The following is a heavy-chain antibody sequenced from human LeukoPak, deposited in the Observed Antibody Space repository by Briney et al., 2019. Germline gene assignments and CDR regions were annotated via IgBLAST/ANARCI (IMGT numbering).Heavy chain of an antibody. J-gene: IGHJ4*02. V-gene: IGHV3-30*02. Sequence: PGGSLRLSCAASGFTFSSYGMHWVRQAPGKGLEWVAFIQYDGSNKYYADSVKGRFTISRDNSKNTLYLQMNSLRAEDTAVYYCAKDPTYDSSGYYFRYFDYWGQGTLVTVSS. CDR1: GFTFSSYG. CDR3: AKDPTYDSSGYYFRYFDY. D-gene: IGHD3-22*01. CDR2: IQYDGSNK.